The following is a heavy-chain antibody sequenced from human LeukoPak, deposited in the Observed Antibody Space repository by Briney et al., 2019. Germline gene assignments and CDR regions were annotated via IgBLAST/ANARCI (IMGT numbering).Heavy chain of an antibody. V-gene: IGHV3-53*01. J-gene: IGHJ4*02. CDR1: GFTVSSNY. CDR3: ARGTGSDIDY. D-gene: IGHD3-10*01. CDR2: IYSGGYT. Sequence: PGGSLRLSCAASGFTVSSNYMSWVRQAPGKGLEWVSVIYSGGYTYYADSVKGRFTISRDNDKNSLYLQMNSLRDEDTAVYYCARGTGSDIDYWGQGTLVSVSS.